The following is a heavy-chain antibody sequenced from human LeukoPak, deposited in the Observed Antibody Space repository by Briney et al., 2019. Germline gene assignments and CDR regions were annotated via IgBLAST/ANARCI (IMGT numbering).Heavy chain of an antibody. CDR2: INPNSGGT. D-gene: IGHD3-3*01. V-gene: IGHV1-2*02. CDR1: GYTFTGYY. J-gene: IGHJ5*02. Sequence: EASVKVSCKASGYTFTGYYMHWLRQAPGQGLEWMGWINPNSGGTNYAQKFQGRVTMTRDTSISTAYMELSRLRSDDTAVYYCARAQAPNYDFWSGYYKGDWFDPWGQGTLVTVSS. CDR3: ARAQAPNYDFWSGYYKGDWFDP.